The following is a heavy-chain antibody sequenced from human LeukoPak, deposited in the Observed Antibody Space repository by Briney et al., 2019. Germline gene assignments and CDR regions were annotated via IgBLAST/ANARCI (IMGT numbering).Heavy chain of an antibody. Sequence: PGRSLRLSCAASGFTFSNSGMHWVRQAPGKGLEWVAVVADDGRDKHHADSVKGRFTISRDNSKNMLLLQMNSLRPEDAAVYYCAKDGALSAAAYYFDYWGQGTLVTVSS. CDR3: AKDGALSAAAYYFDY. CDR2: VADDGRDK. D-gene: IGHD4/OR15-4a*01. V-gene: IGHV3-30*18. CDR1: GFTFSNSG. J-gene: IGHJ4*02.